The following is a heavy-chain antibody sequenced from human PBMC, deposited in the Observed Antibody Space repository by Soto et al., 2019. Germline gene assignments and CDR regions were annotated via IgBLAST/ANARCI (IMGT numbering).Heavy chain of an antibody. CDR2: IIHIFGTA. D-gene: IGHD3-22*01. V-gene: IGHV1-69*06. CDR3: ASNKYDGSACYYWYLDR. J-gene: IGHJ2*01. CDR1: EDTFRNYA. Sequence: QVELVQSGAEVQKPGSSVKVSCQASEDTFRNYAISWVRQAPGQGFEWMGGIIHIFGTANYAQKFQGRVTSTADTSENSAYLELRSLRSEGTAVYYCASNKYDGSACYYWYLDRWGRGTLVTVSS.